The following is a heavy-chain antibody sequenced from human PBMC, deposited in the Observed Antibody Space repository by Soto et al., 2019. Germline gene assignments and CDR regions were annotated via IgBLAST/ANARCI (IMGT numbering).Heavy chain of an antibody. J-gene: IGHJ4*02. Sequence: QITLKESGPTLVKPTQTLTLTCTFSAFSLSTSGVGVGWIRQPPGKPLEWLTFIYWDDDKRYSPSLKSRLTITKDTSKSQVVPTMTNMDPVDTATYYCARLVAAGITYYFDSWGQGTLVTVSS. CDR3: ARLVAAGITYYFDS. V-gene: IGHV2-5*02. D-gene: IGHD2-21*01. CDR1: AFSLSTSGVG. CDR2: IYWDDDK.